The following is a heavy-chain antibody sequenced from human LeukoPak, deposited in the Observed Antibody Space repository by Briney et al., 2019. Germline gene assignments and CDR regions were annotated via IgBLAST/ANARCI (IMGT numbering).Heavy chain of an antibody. J-gene: IGHJ4*02. CDR1: RYTLTELS. V-gene: IGHV1-24*01. CDR2: FDPEDGET. CDR3: ATDLASGITWDY. Sequence: VASVKVSCMVSRYTLTELSMHWVRQAPGKGLEWMGGFDPEDGETIYAQKFQGRVTMTKDTSTDTAYMELSSLRSEDTAVYYCATDLASGITWDYWGQGTLVTVSS. D-gene: IGHD1-7*01.